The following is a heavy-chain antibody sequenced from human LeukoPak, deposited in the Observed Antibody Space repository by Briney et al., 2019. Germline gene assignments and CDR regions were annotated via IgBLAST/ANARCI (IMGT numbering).Heavy chain of an antibody. CDR2: IYYSGST. J-gene: IGHJ5*02. CDR3: ARGQGYGGNWFDP. Sequence: SETLSLTCTVSGGSISSYYWSWIRQPPGKGLEWIGYIYYSGSTNYNPSLKSRVTISVDTSKNQFSLKLSSVTAADTAVYYCARGQGYGGNWFDPWGQGTLVTVSS. V-gene: IGHV4-59*12. CDR1: GGSISSYY. D-gene: IGHD4-23*01.